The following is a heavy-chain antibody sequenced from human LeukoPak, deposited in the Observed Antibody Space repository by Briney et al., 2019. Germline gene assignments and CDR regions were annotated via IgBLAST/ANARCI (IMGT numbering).Heavy chain of an antibody. Sequence: GGSLRLSCAASGFTFSSYSMNWVRHAPRKGLEWVSSISSSRSYIYYADSVKGRFTISRDNAKNSLYLQMNSLRAEDTAVYYCARAPDIVVVPAAMDYYYGMDVWGQGTTVTVSS. CDR2: ISSSRSYI. J-gene: IGHJ6*02. V-gene: IGHV3-21*01. D-gene: IGHD2-2*01. CDR1: GFTFSSYS. CDR3: ARAPDIVVVPAAMDYYYGMDV.